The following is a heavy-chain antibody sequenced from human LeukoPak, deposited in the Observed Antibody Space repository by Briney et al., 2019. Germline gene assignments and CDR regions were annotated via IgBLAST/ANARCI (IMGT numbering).Heavy chain of an antibody. CDR2: INPTGTRT. V-gene: IGHV1-46*01. Sequence: ASVKVSCKASGYTFINNWMHWVRQAPGQGLEWIGLINPTGTRTGYAQKFQGRVTMTRDMSTSTAYMELSRLRSDDTAVYYCARWGGHCTSGLCYYFDCWGQGTLVTVSS. CDR1: GYTFINNW. CDR3: ARWGGHCTSGLCYYFDC. D-gene: IGHD2-8*01. J-gene: IGHJ4*02.